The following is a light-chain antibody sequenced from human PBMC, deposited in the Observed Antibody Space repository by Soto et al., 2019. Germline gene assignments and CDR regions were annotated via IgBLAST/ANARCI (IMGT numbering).Light chain of an antibody. CDR3: SSYTSSSTL. CDR2: EVS. V-gene: IGLV2-14*01. CDR1: SSDVGSYNY. J-gene: IGLJ1*01. Sequence: QSALTQPASLSGSAGQSITISCTGTSSDVGSYNYVSWYQQHPGKAPKLMIYEVSDRPSGISSRFSGSKSGNTASLTISGLQTEDEADYYCSSYTSSSTLFGTGTKVTVL.